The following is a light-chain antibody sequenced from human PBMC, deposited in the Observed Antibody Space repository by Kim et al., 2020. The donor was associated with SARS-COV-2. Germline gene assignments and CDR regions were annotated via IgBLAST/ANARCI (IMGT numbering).Light chain of an antibody. V-gene: IGLV3-19*01. J-gene: IGLJ3*02. CDR3: NSRDSSGNHLV. Sequence: SSKLTQDPAVSVALGQTVRITCQGDSLRSYYASWYQQKPGQAPVLVISGKNNRPSGIPDRFSGSSSGNTASLTITGAQAEDEADYYCNSRDSSGNHLVFGGGTQLTVL. CDR1: SLRSYY. CDR2: GKN.